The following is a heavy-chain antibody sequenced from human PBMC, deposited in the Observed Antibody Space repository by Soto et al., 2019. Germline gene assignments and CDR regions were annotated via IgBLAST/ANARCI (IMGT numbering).Heavy chain of an antibody. Sequence: QVQLVQSGAEVKRPGASVTVSCKASGYTFTSYYIHWVRQAPGQGLEWMGWINPITGGTNYAPKFQCRVTMTRDTSITTAYMELSRLRSDDTAVYYCARNYYDSSDRDYLDYWGQGTPVTVSS. J-gene: IGHJ4*02. CDR1: GYTFTSYY. D-gene: IGHD3-22*01. CDR3: ARNYYDSSDRDYLDY. CDR2: INPITGGT. V-gene: IGHV1-2*02.